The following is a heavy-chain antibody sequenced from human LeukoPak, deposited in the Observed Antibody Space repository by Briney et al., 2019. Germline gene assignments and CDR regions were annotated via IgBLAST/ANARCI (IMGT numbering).Heavy chain of an antibody. CDR1: GFTFSSYA. CDR3: AKGTFGELLYFDY. V-gene: IGHV3-30*02. J-gene: IGHJ4*02. Sequence: GGSLRLSCAASGFTFSSYAMHWVRQAPGKGLEWVAFIRYDGSNKYYADSVNGRFTISRDNSKNTLYLQMNSLRAEDTAVYYCAKGTFGELLYFDYWGQGTLVTVSS. CDR2: IRYDGSNK. D-gene: IGHD3-10*01.